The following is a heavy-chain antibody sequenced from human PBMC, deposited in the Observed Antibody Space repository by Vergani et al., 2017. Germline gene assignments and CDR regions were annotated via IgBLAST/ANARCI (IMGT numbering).Heavy chain of an antibody. CDR3: AWDKAGPAGEYFHH. D-gene: IGHD6-13*01. CDR1: GYTFTSYG. V-gene: IGHV1-18*01. Sequence: QVQLVQSGAEVKKPGASVKVSCKASGYTFTSYGISWVRQAPGQGLEWMGWISAYNGNTNNAQKFQGRVTMTTDTSTSTAYMELRSLRSDATAIYYCAWDKAGPAGEYFHHWGQGTLVTVSS. CDR2: ISAYNGNT. J-gene: IGHJ1*01.